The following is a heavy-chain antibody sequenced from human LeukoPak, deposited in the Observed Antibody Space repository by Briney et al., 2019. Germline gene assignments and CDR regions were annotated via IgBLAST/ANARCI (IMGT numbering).Heavy chain of an antibody. D-gene: IGHD3-10*01. Sequence: GGSLRLSCAASGFTFSSSAMSWVRQAPGKGLEWVSTISGSGDRTYYADSVKGRFTISRDNSKNTLFLHTNSLRAEDTAVYSCAKGYYGSGSYGWFDYWGQGTLVTVSS. V-gene: IGHV3-23*01. CDR1: GFTFSSSA. J-gene: IGHJ4*02. CDR3: AKGYYGSGSYGWFDY. CDR2: ISGSGDRT.